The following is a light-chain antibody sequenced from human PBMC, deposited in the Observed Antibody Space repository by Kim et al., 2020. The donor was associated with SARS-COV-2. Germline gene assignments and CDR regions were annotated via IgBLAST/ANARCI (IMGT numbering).Light chain of an antibody. CDR2: GKN. CDR1: SLRSYY. Sequence: GQTDRITCQGDSLRSYYASWYQQKPGQAPVLVIYGKNNRPSGIPDRFSGSSSGNTASLTITGAQAEDEADYYCNSRDSSGNHVVFGGGTKLTVL. J-gene: IGLJ2*01. V-gene: IGLV3-19*01. CDR3: NSRDSSGNHVV.